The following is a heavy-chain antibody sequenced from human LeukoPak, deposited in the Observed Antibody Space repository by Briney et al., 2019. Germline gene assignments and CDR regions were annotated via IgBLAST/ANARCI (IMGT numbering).Heavy chain of an antibody. CDR2: INPNSGGT. Sequence: ASVKVSCKASGYTFTGYYMHWVRQAPGQGLEWMGWINPNSGGTNYAQKFQGRVTMTRDTSISTAYMELSRLRSDDTAVYYCARGDIVVVPAVDDAFDIWGQGTMVTVSS. D-gene: IGHD2-2*01. V-gene: IGHV1-2*02. J-gene: IGHJ3*02. CDR3: ARGDIVVVPAVDDAFDI. CDR1: GYTFTGYY.